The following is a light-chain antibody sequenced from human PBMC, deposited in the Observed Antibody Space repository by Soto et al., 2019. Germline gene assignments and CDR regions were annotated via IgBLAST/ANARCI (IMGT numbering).Light chain of an antibody. Sequence: QSALTQPASVSGSPGQSITISCTGTSSDVGGYNYVSWYQQHPGKAPKLMIYDVSNRPSGVSNRFSGSKSGNTASLNISGFQAADEADYYCSSHTSSSTVLFGGGTKLAVL. V-gene: IGLV2-14*01. CDR2: DVS. CDR3: SSHTSSSTVL. CDR1: SSDVGGYNY. J-gene: IGLJ2*01.